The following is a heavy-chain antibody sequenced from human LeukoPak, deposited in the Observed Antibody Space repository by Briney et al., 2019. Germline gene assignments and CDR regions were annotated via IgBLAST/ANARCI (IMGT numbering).Heavy chain of an antibody. J-gene: IGHJ4*02. CDR3: ARVDSSSWPYYFDY. Sequence: SVKVSRKASGGTFSSYAISWVRQAPGQGLEWMGRVIPILGIANYAQKFQGRVTITADKSTSTAYMELSSLRSEDTAVYYCARVDSSSWPYYFDYWGQGTLVTVSS. V-gene: IGHV1-69*04. CDR2: VIPILGIA. CDR1: GGTFSSYA. D-gene: IGHD6-13*01.